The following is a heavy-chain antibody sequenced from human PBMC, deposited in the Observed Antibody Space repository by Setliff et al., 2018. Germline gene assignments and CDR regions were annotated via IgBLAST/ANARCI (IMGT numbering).Heavy chain of an antibody. CDR3: ARSPPNRGSGSGWYGDF. Sequence: ASVKVSCKASGYSFTSYGITWVRQAPGQGLEWMGWISPYNGDTRFQQKFQGRVTVTTDTPTATGYLELRSLTSDDTAVYYCARSPPNRGSGSGWYGDFWGQGILVTVSS. J-gene: IGHJ4*02. D-gene: IGHD6-19*01. V-gene: IGHV1-18*04. CDR1: GYSFTSYG. CDR2: ISPYNGDT.